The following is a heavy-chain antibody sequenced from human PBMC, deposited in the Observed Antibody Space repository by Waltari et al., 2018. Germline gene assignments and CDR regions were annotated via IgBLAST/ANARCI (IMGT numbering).Heavy chain of an antibody. CDR3: ARVGYSSGSEDY. V-gene: IGHV3-72*01. CDR2: IAHKPDTYVT. Sequence: EVQLVESGGGLVQPGGSLRLSCAASGIIFSDHYMDWVRQAPGKGLEWVSRIAHKPDTYVTRYAASVQGRFTISRGDSKNSLYLQMNSLETEDTALYYCARVGYSSGSEDYWGQGTLVTVSS. J-gene: IGHJ4*02. D-gene: IGHD5-12*01. CDR1: GIIFSDHY.